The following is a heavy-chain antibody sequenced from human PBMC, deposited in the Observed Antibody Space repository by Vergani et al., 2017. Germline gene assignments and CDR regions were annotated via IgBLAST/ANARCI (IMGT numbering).Heavy chain of an antibody. Sequence: VQLVESGAEVKKAGASVKVSCKASGYTFASYDISWVRQAPGQGLEWMGWFSAYNGNTNYAQNLQGRVTMTTDTATSTAYMELRSLRSEDTAVYYCARTLGRSVAAGGTLPEYWGQGTLVTVSS. V-gene: IGHV1-18*01. CDR2: FSAYNGNT. J-gene: IGHJ4*02. CDR3: ARTLGRSVAAGGTLPEY. CDR1: GYTFASYD. D-gene: IGHD6-13*01.